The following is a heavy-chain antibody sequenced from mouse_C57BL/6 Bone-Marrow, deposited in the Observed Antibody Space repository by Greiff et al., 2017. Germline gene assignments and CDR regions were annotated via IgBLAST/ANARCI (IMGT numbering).Heavy chain of an antibody. Sequence: VQLQQSGAELVRPGASVKLSCTASGFNIKDDYMHWVKQRPEQGLEWIGWIDPENGDTEYASKFQGKATITADTSSNTAYLQRSSLTSEDTAVYYCTTPATYYFDYWGQGTTLTVSS. D-gene: IGHD1-1*01. J-gene: IGHJ2*01. CDR1: GFNIKDDY. CDR2: IDPENGDT. V-gene: IGHV14-4*01. CDR3: TTPATYYFDY.